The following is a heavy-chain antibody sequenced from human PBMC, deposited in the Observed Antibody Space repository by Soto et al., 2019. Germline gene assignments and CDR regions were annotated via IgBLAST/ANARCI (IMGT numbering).Heavy chain of an antibody. CDR2: IKQAGSEK. CDR3: AGTNYYYYYGMDV. J-gene: IGHJ6*02. CDR1: GFTFSSYW. Sequence: EVQLVESGGGLVQPGGSLRLSCAASGFTFSSYWMSWFRQAPGKGMEWLANIKQAGSEKYYVDSVKGRFTISRDNAKNSLYLQMNSLRAEDPAVYYCAGTNYYYYYGMDVWGQGTTVTVSS. V-gene: IGHV3-7*01.